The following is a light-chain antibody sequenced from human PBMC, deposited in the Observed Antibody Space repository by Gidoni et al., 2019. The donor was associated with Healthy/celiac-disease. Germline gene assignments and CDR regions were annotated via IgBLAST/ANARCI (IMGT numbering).Light chain of an antibody. J-gene: IGKJ4*01. V-gene: IGKV1-27*01. Sequence: DFQMTQSPPSLSASVVDRVTITSRARQGISNYLACYQQKPGKIPKLLIYAASTLQSGVPSRFSSSGSGTDYTLTISSLQPEDVATYYCQKYNSAALTFGGGTKVEIK. CDR3: QKYNSAALT. CDR1: QGISNY. CDR2: AAS.